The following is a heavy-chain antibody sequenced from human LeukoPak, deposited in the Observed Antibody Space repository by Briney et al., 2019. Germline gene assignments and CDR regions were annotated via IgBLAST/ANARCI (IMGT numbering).Heavy chain of an antibody. Sequence: SETLSLTCTVSGGSISSYYWSWIRQPAGKGLEWIGRIYSSGSTNYNPSLKSRVTISVDTSKNQFSLKLSSVTAADTAVYYCARFYGSGSDAAFDIWGQGTMVTVSS. J-gene: IGHJ3*02. CDR1: GGSISSYY. D-gene: IGHD3-10*01. CDR2: IYSSGST. CDR3: ARFYGSGSDAAFDI. V-gene: IGHV4-4*07.